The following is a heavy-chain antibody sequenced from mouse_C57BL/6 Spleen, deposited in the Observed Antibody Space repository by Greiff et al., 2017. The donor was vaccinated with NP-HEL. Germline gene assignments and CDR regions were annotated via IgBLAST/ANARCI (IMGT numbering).Heavy chain of an antibody. J-gene: IGHJ1*03. CDR1: GYSITSDY. CDR2: ISYSGST. Sequence: EVQRVESGPGLAKPSQTLSLTCSVTGYSITSDYWNWIRKFPGNKLEYMGYISYSGSTYYNPSLKSRISITRDTSKNQYYLQLNAVTTDDTATYYCARRGDGYYDWYFDVWGTGTTVTVSS. V-gene: IGHV3-8*01. D-gene: IGHD2-3*01. CDR3: ARRGDGYYDWYFDV.